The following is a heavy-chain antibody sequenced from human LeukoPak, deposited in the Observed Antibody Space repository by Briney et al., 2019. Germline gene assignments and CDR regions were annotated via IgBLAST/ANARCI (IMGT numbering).Heavy chain of an antibody. Sequence: SGGSLRLSCAASGFTFSSYGMHWVRQAPGKGLEWVAVISYDGSNKYYADSVKGRFTISRDNSKNTLYLQMNSLRAEDTAVYYCAKDGRNYYDSSGYPYFDYWGQGTLVTVSS. CDR1: GFTFSSYG. J-gene: IGHJ4*02. V-gene: IGHV3-30*18. D-gene: IGHD3-22*01. CDR2: ISYDGSNK. CDR3: AKDGRNYYDSSGYPYFDY.